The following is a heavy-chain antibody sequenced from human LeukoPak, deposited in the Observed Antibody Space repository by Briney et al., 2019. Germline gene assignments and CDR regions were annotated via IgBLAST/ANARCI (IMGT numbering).Heavy chain of an antibody. CDR2: INAGNGNT. CDR1: GYTVTSYA. Sequence: ASVTVSCKGSGYTVTSYAMHWVRQAPGQRREGMGWINAGNGNTKYSQKFQGRVTITRDTSASTVYMDLSSLRSEDTAVYYCARSSPPQNYYYYGMDVWGQGTTVTVSS. V-gene: IGHV1-3*01. D-gene: IGHD6-6*01. CDR3: ARSSPPQNYYYYGMDV. J-gene: IGHJ6*02.